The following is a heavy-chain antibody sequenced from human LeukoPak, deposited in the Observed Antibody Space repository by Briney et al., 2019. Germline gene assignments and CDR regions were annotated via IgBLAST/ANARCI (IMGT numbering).Heavy chain of an antibody. CDR1: GYTFTGYY. CDR2: INPNSGGT. J-gene: IGHJ3*02. CDR3: ARGRHYYDSSDYYEGDGFDI. Sequence: ASVKVSCKASGYTFTGYYMHWVRQAPGQGLEWMGWINPNSGGTNYAQKFQGRVTMTRDTSISTAYMELSNLRSEDTAVYYCARGRHYYDSSDYYEGDGFDIWGQGTMVTVSS. D-gene: IGHD3-22*01. V-gene: IGHV1-2*02.